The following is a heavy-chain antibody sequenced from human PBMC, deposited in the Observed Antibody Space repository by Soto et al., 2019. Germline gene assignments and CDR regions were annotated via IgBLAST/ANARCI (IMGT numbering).Heavy chain of an antibody. V-gene: IGHV3-33*01. CDR1: GFTISNYA. CDR3: ARGTNNWNYDSFDY. CDR2: IWADGQRT. D-gene: IGHD1-7*01. Sequence: QVQLRESGGRVVQPGGSLRLSCVTSGFTISNYAMHWLRQPPGKWLEWMTIIWADGQRTYYADSVKGRFTISKDGSTNTLSLQMDNLRPEDTALYYCARGTNNWNYDSFDYWGQGDLVTVSS. J-gene: IGHJ4*02.